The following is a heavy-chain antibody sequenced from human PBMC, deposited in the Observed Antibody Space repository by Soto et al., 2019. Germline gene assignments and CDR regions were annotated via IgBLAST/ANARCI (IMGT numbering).Heavy chain of an antibody. CDR3: ARSSSDPTPDAFDI. D-gene: IGHD6-19*01. CDR1: DYTFTNYG. V-gene: IGHV1-18*01. CDR2: ISTHNGNT. Sequence: QVQLVQTGAEVKKPGASVKVSCKASDYTFTNYGISWVRQAPGQGLEWKGWISTHNGNTKYAQKLQGRVTMTNETSTSTSYMELRSQRSDDTAVYYCARSSSDPTPDAFDIGSHGTMVTVSS. J-gene: IGHJ3*02.